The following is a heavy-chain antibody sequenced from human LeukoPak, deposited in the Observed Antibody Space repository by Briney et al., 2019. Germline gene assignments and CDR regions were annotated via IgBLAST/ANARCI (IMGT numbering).Heavy chain of an antibody. CDR3: ARDGLGFAFDI. CDR2: IIPILGTA. CDR1: GGTFNSYT. Sequence: SVKVSCKASGGTFNSYTINCVRQAPGQGLEWMGGIIPILGTANYAQKFQGRVTITADESTSTVYMELSSLRSQDTALYYCARDGLGFAFDIWGQGKMVTVSS. D-gene: IGHD3-10*01. V-gene: IGHV1-69*13. J-gene: IGHJ3*02.